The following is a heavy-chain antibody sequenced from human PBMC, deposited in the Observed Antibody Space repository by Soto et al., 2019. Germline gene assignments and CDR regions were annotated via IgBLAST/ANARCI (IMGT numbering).Heavy chain of an antibody. V-gene: IGHV4-30-4*01. CDR1: GVSISSDEYY. Sequence: SETLSLTCTVSGVSISSDEYYWSWIRQPPGKGLDWIGYIYYSGSTYYNPSLKSRVTLSVDTSENQFSVELTSVTAADTAVYYCARVLGGYSYLHGANYYYGMNVWGQGTTVTVS. CDR2: IYYSGST. D-gene: IGHD5-18*01. CDR3: ARVLGGYSYLHGANYYYGMNV. J-gene: IGHJ6*02.